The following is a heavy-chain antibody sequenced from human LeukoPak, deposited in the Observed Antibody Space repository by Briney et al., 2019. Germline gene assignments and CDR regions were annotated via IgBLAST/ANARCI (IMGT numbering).Heavy chain of an antibody. Sequence: QPGRSLRLSCAASGFTFSSYAMHWVRQAPGKGLEWVAIISDDGTKKYYADSVKGRFTISRDNSKSTLFLQMNSLRPEDTAIYYCARENTSSSFDYWGQGTLVTVSS. V-gene: IGHV3-30*04. CDR2: ISDDGTKK. CDR3: ARENTSSSFDY. J-gene: IGHJ4*02. CDR1: GFTFSSYA. D-gene: IGHD2-2*01.